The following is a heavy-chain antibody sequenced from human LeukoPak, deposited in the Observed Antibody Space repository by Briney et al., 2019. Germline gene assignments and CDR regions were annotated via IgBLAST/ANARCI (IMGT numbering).Heavy chain of an antibody. Sequence: GRSLRLSCAASGFTFDDYAMHWVRQAPGKGLEWVAVISYDGSNKYYADSVKGRFTISRDNSKNTLYPQMNSLRAEDTAVYYCAKEIYDFWSGYPIDYWGQGTLVTVSS. J-gene: IGHJ4*02. CDR1: GFTFDDYA. CDR3: AKEIYDFWSGYPIDY. CDR2: ISYDGSNK. V-gene: IGHV3-30*18. D-gene: IGHD3-3*01.